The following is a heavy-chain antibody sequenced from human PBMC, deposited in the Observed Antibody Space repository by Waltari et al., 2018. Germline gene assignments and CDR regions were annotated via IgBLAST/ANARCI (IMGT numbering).Heavy chain of an antibody. CDR1: GGTFSSYA. CDR2: IIPIFGTA. CDR3: ARRGWAYSSPSRGGFDY. J-gene: IGHJ4*02. Sequence: QVQLVQSGAEVKKPGSSVKVSCKASGGTFSSYAISWVRQAPGQGLEWMGGIIPIFGTANYAQKFQGRVTITTDESTSTAYMELSSLRSEDTAVYYCARRGWAYSSPSRGGFDYWGQGTLVTVSS. D-gene: IGHD6-6*01. V-gene: IGHV1-69*05.